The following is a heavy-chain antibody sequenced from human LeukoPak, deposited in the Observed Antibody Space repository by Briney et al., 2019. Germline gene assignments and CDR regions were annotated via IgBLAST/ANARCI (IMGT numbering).Heavy chain of an antibody. D-gene: IGHD5-12*01. V-gene: IGHV3-23*01. CDR2: ISSSGDST. CDR1: GFTFSSYA. CDR3: AKSRGSVVDAFDI. J-gene: IGHJ3*02. Sequence: PGGSLRLSCAASGFTFSSYAMSWVRQAPGKGLEWVSAISSSGDSTYYADSVKGRFTISRDKSKNTLCLQMNSLRVEETAVYYCAKSRGSVVDAFDIWGQGTMVTVSS.